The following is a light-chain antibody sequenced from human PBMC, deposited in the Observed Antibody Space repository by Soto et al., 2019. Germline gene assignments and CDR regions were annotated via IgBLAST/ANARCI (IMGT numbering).Light chain of an antibody. CDR2: GAS. CDR3: QQYSTLPLT. V-gene: IGKV3-15*01. Sequence: EMVMTQSPGTQSVSPGERATLSCRASQSVSSSYLAWYQQKPGQAPRLLIYGASTRATGIPARFSGSGSGTEFTLTISSLQSEDFAVYFCQQYSTLPLTFGGGTKVEIK. CDR1: QSVSSSY. J-gene: IGKJ4*01.